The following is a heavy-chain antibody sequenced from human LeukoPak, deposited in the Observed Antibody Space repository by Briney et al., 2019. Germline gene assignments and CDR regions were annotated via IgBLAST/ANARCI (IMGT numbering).Heavy chain of an antibody. Sequence: ESLKISCQASGYSFTSSWIGWARQMPGKGLEWMAIINPGDSDTRYSPSFQGQVTISADKSISTVYLQWGSLEASDTAMYYCARQPGAGWFDPWGQGTLVTVSS. D-gene: IGHD3-10*01. V-gene: IGHV5-51*01. CDR1: GYSFTSSW. J-gene: IGHJ5*02. CDR3: ARQPGAGWFDP. CDR2: INPGDSDT.